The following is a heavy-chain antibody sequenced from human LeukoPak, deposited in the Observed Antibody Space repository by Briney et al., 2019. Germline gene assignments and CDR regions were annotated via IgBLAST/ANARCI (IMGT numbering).Heavy chain of an antibody. J-gene: IGHJ3*02. CDR2: ISNSGLTI. CDR1: GFTFSGYY. Sequence: PGGSLRLSCAASGFTFSGYYMSWIRQAPGKRLEWLSYISNSGLTIHYADSVKGRFTISRDNAKNTLSLQMNSLRAEDTAVYYCARDPSFLKVAMDDDGFDIWGQGTMVTVSS. D-gene: IGHD6-19*01. CDR3: ARDPSFLKVAMDDDGFDI. V-gene: IGHV3-11*01.